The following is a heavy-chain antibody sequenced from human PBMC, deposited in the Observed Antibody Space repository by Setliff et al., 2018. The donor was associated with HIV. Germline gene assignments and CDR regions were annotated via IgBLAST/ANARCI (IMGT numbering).Heavy chain of an antibody. CDR3: NIYYYYYMDV. CDR1: GGSFSGYY. J-gene: IGHJ6*03. Sequence: ASETLSLTCAVYGGSFSGYYWSWIRPPPGKGLEWIGEINHSGSTNYNPSLKSRVTISVDTSKNQFSLKLSSVTAADTAVYYCNIYYYYYMDVWGKGTTVTVSS. CDR2: INHSGST. V-gene: IGHV4-34*01.